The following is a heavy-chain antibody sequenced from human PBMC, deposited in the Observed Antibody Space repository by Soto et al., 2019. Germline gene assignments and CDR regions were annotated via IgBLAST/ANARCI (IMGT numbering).Heavy chain of an antibody. CDR3: ATLAAAGPYYYYYGMDV. CDR2: ISGSGGST. D-gene: IGHD6-13*01. Sequence: GGSLRLSCAASGFTFSSYAMSWVRQAPGKGLEWVSAISGSGGSTYYADSVKGRFTISRDNSKNTLYLQMNSLRAEDTAVYYCATLAAAGPYYYYYGMDVWGQGTTVTVSS. J-gene: IGHJ6*02. CDR1: GFTFSSYA. V-gene: IGHV3-23*01.